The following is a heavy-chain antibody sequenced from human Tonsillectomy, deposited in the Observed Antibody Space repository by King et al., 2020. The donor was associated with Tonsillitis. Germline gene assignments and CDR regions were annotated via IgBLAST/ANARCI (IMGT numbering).Heavy chain of an antibody. Sequence: LQLQESGPRLVKPSETLSLTCTVSGGSISGRDHYGGWIRQPPGKGLEWIGSISYSGTTYYSPSLKSRVTISVDTSKNQFSLKLNSVTAADTAVYFCARILGGSTDWGQGTLVTVSS. CDR1: GGSISGRDHY. CDR2: ISYSGTT. J-gene: IGHJ4*02. D-gene: IGHD3-16*01. V-gene: IGHV4-39*01. CDR3: ARILGGSTD.